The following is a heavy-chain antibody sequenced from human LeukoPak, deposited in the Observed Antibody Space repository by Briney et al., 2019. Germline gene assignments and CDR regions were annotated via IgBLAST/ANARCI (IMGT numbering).Heavy chain of an antibody. CDR2: IKQDGSEK. J-gene: IGHJ4*02. V-gene: IGHV3-7*01. D-gene: IGHD6-6*01. CDR1: GFTFSSYW. Sequence: GGSLRLSCAASGFTFSSYWMSWVRQAPGKGLEWVANIKQDGSEKYYVDSVKGRFTISRDNVKNSLYLQMNSLRAEDTAVYYCAKETHLGRAARPRYFDYWGQGTLVTVSS. CDR3: AKETHLGRAARPRYFDY.